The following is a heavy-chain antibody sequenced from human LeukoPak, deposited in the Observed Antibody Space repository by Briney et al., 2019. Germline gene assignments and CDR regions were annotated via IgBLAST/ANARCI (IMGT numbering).Heavy chain of an antibody. J-gene: IGHJ4*02. CDR3: AKDVDVLDH. V-gene: IGHV3-30*02. D-gene: IGHD5-12*01. Sequence: PGGSLRLSCAASGFTFSSYGKHWVRQAPGKGLEWVAVIRYDGSNKYYGDSVKGRFTISRDNSQNTLYLQMNSLRTEDTAVYYCAKDVDVLDHWGQGTLVTVSS. CDR2: IRYDGSNK. CDR1: GFTFSSYG.